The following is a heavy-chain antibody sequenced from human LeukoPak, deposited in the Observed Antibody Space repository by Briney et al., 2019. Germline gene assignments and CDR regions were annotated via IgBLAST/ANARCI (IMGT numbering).Heavy chain of an antibody. CDR2: IYYSGST. D-gene: IGHD2-2*01. Sequence: SETLSLTCTVSSGSISSSNYYWGWIRQPPGKGLEWIGSIYYSGSTYYNPSLKSRVTISVDTSKNQFSLKLTSVTAADTAVYYCARGPPHYYCTSTSCEDYWGQGTLVTVSS. CDR3: ARGPPHYYCTSTSCEDY. V-gene: IGHV4-39*07. CDR1: SGSISSSNYY. J-gene: IGHJ4*02.